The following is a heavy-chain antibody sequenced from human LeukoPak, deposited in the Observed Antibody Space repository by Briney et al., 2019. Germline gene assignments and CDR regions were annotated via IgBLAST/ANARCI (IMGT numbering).Heavy chain of an antibody. J-gene: IGHJ4*02. CDR1: GYTFTSYG. D-gene: IGHD3-3*01. CDR3: ARGVKNYDFWSGYYLDY. V-gene: IGHV1-18*01. Sequence: ASVKVSCKASGYTFTSYGISWVRQAPGQELEWMGWISVFNDNTNYAQKLQGRVTMTTDTSTSTAYMELRSLRSDDTAVYYCARGVKNYDFWSGYYLDYWGQGTLVTVSS. CDR2: ISVFNDNT.